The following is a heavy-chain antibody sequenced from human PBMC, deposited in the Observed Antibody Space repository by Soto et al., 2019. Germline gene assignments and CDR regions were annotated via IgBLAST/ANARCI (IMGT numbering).Heavy chain of an antibody. CDR3: AKAIYDTGVDDY. V-gene: IGHV3-30*18. Sequence: QVQVVESGGGVVQPGRSLRLSCVASGFSFKTYGMHWVRQAPGKGLEWVALISGDGHTAYYADSLKGRFTMSRDNSKKMVYLQMNSLRPEDTALYYCAKAIYDTGVDDYWGQGTHVIVSS. D-gene: IGHD7-27*01. J-gene: IGHJ4*02. CDR2: ISGDGHTA. CDR1: GFSFKTYG.